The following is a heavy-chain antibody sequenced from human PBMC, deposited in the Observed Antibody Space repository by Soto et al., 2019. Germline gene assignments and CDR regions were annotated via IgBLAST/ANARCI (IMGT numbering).Heavy chain of an antibody. CDR1: GFTFSNYW. V-gene: IGHV3-74*01. Sequence: VQLVESGGGLVQPGGSLRLSCAASGFTFSNYWMHWVRQAPGKGLVWVSRINFDESTTTYADSVQGRFTISRDNAKNTLYLPLNSLRAEDTAIYYCVTGGRTAGPVSHFDDWGQGALVNVSS. D-gene: IGHD6-13*01. J-gene: IGHJ4*02. CDR3: VTGGRTAGPVSHFDD. CDR2: INFDESTT.